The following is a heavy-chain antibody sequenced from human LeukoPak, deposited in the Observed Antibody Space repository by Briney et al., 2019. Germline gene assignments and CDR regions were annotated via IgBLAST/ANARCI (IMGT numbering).Heavy chain of an antibody. CDR2: IYYSGTT. V-gene: IGHV4-59*01. J-gene: IGHJ4*02. D-gene: IGHD3-22*01. CDR1: GGSISNYY. CDR3: ARGPHYYDSSGYYYY. Sequence: PSETLSLTCTVSGGSISNYYWNWIRQPPGKGLEWIGYIYYSGTTNYNPSLKSRVTISVDTSKNQSSLKLSSVTAADTAVYYCARGPHYYDSSGYYYYWGQGTLVTVSS.